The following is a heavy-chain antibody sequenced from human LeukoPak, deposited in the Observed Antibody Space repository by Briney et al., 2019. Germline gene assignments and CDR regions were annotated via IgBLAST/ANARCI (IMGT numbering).Heavy chain of an antibody. V-gene: IGHV4-59*12. CDR2: INYSGSM. CDR1: GGSISSYY. CDR3: TRGGELMNF. J-gene: IGHJ4*02. D-gene: IGHD1-26*01. Sequence: SETLSLTCTVSGGSISSYYWSWIRQPPGKGLEWIAYINYSGSMNYNPSLKSRVTISVDTSKNQFSLKLSSVTAADTAVYYCTRGGELMNFWGQGTLVTVSS.